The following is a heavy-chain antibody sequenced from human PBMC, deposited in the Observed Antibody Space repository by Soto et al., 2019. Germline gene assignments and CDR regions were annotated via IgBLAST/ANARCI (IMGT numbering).Heavy chain of an antibody. Sequence: SLRLSCAASGFTFSSYAMHWVRQAPGKGLEWVAVISYDGSNKYYADSVKGRFTISRDNSKNTLYLQMNSLRAEDTAVYYCARERRYYYYGMDVWGQGTTVTVSS. CDR2: ISYDGSNK. J-gene: IGHJ6*02. CDR1: GFTFSSYA. V-gene: IGHV3-30-3*01. CDR3: ARERRYYYYGMDV.